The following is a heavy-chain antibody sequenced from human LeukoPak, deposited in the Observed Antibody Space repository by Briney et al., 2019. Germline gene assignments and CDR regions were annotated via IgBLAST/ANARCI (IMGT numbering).Heavy chain of an antibody. D-gene: IGHD2-2*01. Sequence: SETLSLTCAVYGGSFSGYYWSWIRQPPGKGLEWIGEINHSGSTNYNPSLKSRVTISVDTSKNQFSLKLSSVTAADTAVYYCARGGPLLLGYGMDVWGQGTTVTVSS. CDR1: GGSFSGYY. CDR3: ARGGPLLLGYGMDV. J-gene: IGHJ6*02. V-gene: IGHV4-34*01. CDR2: INHSGST.